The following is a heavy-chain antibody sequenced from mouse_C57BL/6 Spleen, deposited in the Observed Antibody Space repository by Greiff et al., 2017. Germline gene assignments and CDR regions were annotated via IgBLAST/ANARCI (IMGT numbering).Heavy chain of an antibody. CDR3: ARSYYDYDGRFAY. CDR2: IDPSDSYT. Sequence: QVQLQQPGAELVMPGASVKLSCKASGYTFTSYWMHWVKQRPGQGLEWIGEIDPSDSYTNYNQKFTGKSTLTVDKSSSTAYMQLSSLTSEDSAVYYCARSYYDYDGRFAYWGQGTLVTVSA. D-gene: IGHD2-4*01. CDR1: GYTFTSYW. J-gene: IGHJ3*01. V-gene: IGHV1-69*01.